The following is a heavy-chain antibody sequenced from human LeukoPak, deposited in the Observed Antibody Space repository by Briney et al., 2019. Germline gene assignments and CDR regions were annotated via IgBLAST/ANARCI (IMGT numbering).Heavy chain of an antibody. D-gene: IGHD3-9*01. J-gene: IGHJ4*02. CDR2: ISGNFGDT. Sequence: GGSLSLSCEASGFTLRGYVMSWVRQAPGKGLEWVSAISGNFGDTYYADSVKGRFTISRDDSRNTVSLHMNYLRVDDTAVYYCAKGRYKTFDYMFFGYWGQGTLATVSS. V-gene: IGHV3-23*01. CDR1: GFTLRGYV. CDR3: AKGRYKTFDYMFFGY.